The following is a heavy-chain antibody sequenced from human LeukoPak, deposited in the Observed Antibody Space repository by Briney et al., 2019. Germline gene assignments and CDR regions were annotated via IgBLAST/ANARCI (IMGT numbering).Heavy chain of an antibody. V-gene: IGHV1-2*02. D-gene: IGHD2-15*01. CDR3: AREFIRYCSGGSCSAAYFDY. CDR2: INPNSGGT. CDR1: GYTFTGYY. Sequence: ASVKVSCKASGYTFTGYYMHWVRQAPGQGLEWMGWINPNSGGTNYAQKFQGRVTMTRDTSISTAYMELSRLRSDDTAVYYCAREFIRYCSGGSCSAAYFDYWGQGTLVTVSS. J-gene: IGHJ4*02.